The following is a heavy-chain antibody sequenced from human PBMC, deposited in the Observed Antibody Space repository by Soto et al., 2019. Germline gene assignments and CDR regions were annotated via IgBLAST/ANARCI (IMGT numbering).Heavy chain of an antibody. V-gene: IGHV1-8*01. CDR3: ARDVRRIAMRVGGIGRLQEFNY. Sequence: ASVKVSCKASGYTFTSYDINWVRQATGQGLEWMGWMNPNSGNTGYAQKFQGRVTMTRNTSISTAYMELSSLRSEDTAVYYCARDVRRIAMRVGGIGRLQEFNYWGQGTLVTVSS. CDR2: MNPNSGNT. J-gene: IGHJ4*02. CDR1: GYTFTSYD. D-gene: IGHD3-22*01.